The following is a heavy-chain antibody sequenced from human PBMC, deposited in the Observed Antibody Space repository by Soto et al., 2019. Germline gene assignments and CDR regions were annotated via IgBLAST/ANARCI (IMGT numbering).Heavy chain of an antibody. J-gene: IGHJ6*02. CDR1: GFTFSSYG. V-gene: IGHV3-30*18. Sequence: QVQLVESGGGVVQPGRSLRLSCAASGFTFSSYGMHWVRQAPGKGLEWVAVISYDGSNKYYADSVKGRFTISRDNSKNTLYLQMNSLRAEDTAVYYCAKETTSLYGMDVWGQGTTVTVSS. CDR2: ISYDGSNK. CDR3: AKETTSLYGMDV.